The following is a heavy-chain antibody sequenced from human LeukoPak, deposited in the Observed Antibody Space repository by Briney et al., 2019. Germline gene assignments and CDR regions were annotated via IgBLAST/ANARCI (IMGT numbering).Heavy chain of an antibody. V-gene: IGHV1-24*01. J-gene: IGHJ3*02. Sequence: GASLKVSCKVSGYTLSEFSMHWVRQAPGKGLEWMGGFDPEDGKTIYAQKFQGRVTMTEDTSTHTVYMEVSRLRSEDTALYYCATVTGRIGAFDIWGQGTKVTVSS. CDR3: ATVTGRIGAFDI. D-gene: IGHD1-26*01. CDR2: FDPEDGKT. CDR1: GYTLSEFS.